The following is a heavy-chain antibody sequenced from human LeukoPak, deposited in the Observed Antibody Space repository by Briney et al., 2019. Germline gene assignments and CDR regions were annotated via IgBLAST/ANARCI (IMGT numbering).Heavy chain of an antibody. CDR3: ARTSSGYDY. D-gene: IGHD5-12*01. J-gene: IGHJ4*02. CDR1: GFTFSNYD. CDR2: IGSGSGTI. V-gene: IGHV3-48*02. Sequence: PGGSLRLSCAASGFTFSNYDMNWVRQAPGMGLELISYIGSGSGTIYYADSVKGRFTISRDNAKNSLYLQMNSLRDEDTAVYYCARTSSGYDYWGQGTLVTVSS.